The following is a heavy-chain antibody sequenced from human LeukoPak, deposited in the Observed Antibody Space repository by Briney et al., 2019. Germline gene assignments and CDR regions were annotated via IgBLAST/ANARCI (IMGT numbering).Heavy chain of an antibody. D-gene: IGHD2-21*01. V-gene: IGHV3-21*05. CDR3: ARDIHWSIDH. CDR2: ISNNDI. Sequence: GGSLRLSCAASGFTFSSYSMNWVRQAPGKGLEWVSYISNNDIYYADSVKGRFTISRDNAKSSLYLQMDSLRVEDTAIYYCARDIHWSIDHWGQGTLVTVSS. J-gene: IGHJ4*02. CDR1: GFTFSSYS.